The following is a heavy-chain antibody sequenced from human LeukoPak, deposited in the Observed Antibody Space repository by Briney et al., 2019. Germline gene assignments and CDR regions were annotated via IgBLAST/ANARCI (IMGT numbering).Heavy chain of an antibody. CDR3: AKGTSSLEMANDY. CDR1: GFIFNDAW. CDR2: IKSKADGETA. D-gene: IGHD5-24*01. J-gene: IGHJ4*02. Sequence: PGGSLRLSCTASGFIFNDAWMFWVRQAPGKGLGWVGRIKSKADGETADYAVPVKGRFTISRDDSKNTQYLQMNSLRAEDTAVYYCAKGTSSLEMANDYWGQGTLVTVSS. V-gene: IGHV3-15*07.